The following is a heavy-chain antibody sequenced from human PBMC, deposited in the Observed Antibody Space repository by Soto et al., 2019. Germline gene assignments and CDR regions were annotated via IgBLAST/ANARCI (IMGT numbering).Heavy chain of an antibody. CDR2: TNAVDGNR. D-gene: IGHD2-2*01. J-gene: IGHJ6*02. CDR1: GYTFTHYA. V-gene: IGHV1-3*01. CDR3: ASSSTWGWADPVYAMDV. Sequence: QAHLVQSGAEVKKPGASVKVSCQAFGYTFTHYAIHWVRQAPGHSLEWLGWTNAVDGNRKYSESFQGRVTLTTDTSANAVYMEVSSLTSEDTAMYYCASSSTWGWADPVYAMDVWGQGTTVIVSS.